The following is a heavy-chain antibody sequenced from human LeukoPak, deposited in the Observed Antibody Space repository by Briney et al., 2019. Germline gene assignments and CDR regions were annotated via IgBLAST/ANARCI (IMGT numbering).Heavy chain of an antibody. D-gene: IGHD6-13*01. CDR2: IYHSGTT. Sequence: SETLSLTCTVSGGSISSGGYYWSWIRQPPGKGLEWIGYIYHSGTTNYNPSLKSRVTISVDTSKNQFSLKLSSVTAADTAVYYCARDRAHGYSSSWYVYNWFDPWGQGTLVTVSS. J-gene: IGHJ5*02. CDR1: GGSISSGGYY. CDR3: ARDRAHGYSSSWYVYNWFDP. V-gene: IGHV4-61*08.